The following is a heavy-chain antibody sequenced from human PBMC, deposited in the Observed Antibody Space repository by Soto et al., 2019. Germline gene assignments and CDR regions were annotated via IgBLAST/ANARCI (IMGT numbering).Heavy chain of an antibody. CDR2: IGTAGET. CDR3: ARVFFGDYYGMDV. Sequence: GGSLRLSCAASGFTFHSYDMHWVRQATGKGLEWVSGIGTAGETYYLGSVKGRFTISRENAENSLYLQMNTLRAGDTAVYYCARVFFGDYYGMDVWGQGTTVTVSS. V-gene: IGHV3-13*01. D-gene: IGHD3-16*01. J-gene: IGHJ6*02. CDR1: GFTFHSYD.